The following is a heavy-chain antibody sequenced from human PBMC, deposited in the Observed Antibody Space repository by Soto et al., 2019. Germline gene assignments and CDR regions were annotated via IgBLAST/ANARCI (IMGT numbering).Heavy chain of an antibody. CDR3: AHTPSRVVVIFDY. V-gene: IGHV2-5*01. J-gene: IGHJ4*02. CDR1: GFSLSTGGVG. Sequence: SGPTLVNPTQTLTLTCTISGFSLSTGGVGVGWIRQPPGKALEWLAPIYWNDDKRYNPSLKSRVTITKDTSENQVVLTMINMDPVDTATYYCAHTPSRVVVIFDYWGQGTLVTVSS. CDR2: IYWNDDK. D-gene: IGHD2-2*01.